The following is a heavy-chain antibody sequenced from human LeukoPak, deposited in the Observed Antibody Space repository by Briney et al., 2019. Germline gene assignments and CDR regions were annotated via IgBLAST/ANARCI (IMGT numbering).Heavy chain of an antibody. CDR3: ATSNSGGNPLVDAFDI. CDR1: GGTFSSYA. D-gene: IGHD4-23*01. J-gene: IGHJ3*02. Sequence: SVKVSCKASGGTFSSYAISWVRQAPGQGLEWMGGIIPIFGTANYAQKFQGRVTITTDESTSTAYMELSSLRSEDTAVYYCATSNSGGNPLVDAFDIWGQGTMVTVSS. CDR2: IIPIFGTA. V-gene: IGHV1-69*05.